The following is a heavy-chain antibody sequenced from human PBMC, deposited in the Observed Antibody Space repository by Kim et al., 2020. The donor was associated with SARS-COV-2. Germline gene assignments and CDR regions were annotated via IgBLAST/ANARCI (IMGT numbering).Heavy chain of an antibody. J-gene: IGHJ4*02. CDR1: GFTFSASQ. Sequence: GGSLRLSCAASGFTFSASQMSWVRQAPGKGLEWVSGISFNVQNTYYADSVKGRFTISRDNSKNTVNLEMNSLRVDDTAVYYCARDGRXGFVDFGFWDQGSLVTVSS. CDR2: ISFNVQNT. V-gene: IGHV3-23*01. CDR3: ARDGRXGFVDFGF.